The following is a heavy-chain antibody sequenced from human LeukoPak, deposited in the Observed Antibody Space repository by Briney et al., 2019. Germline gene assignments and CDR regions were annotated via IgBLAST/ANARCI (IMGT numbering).Heavy chain of an antibody. J-gene: IGHJ4*02. CDR2: IYYSGTT. D-gene: IGHD3-22*01. Sequence: PSETLSLTCTVSGGSISSHYWSWFRQTPGERPEWIAFIYYSGTTNYNPSLKGRVTISIDSSKNQFSLKLSSVTAADTAIYYCARGTGFYDSSGHYYWGYFDSWGQGILVPVSS. V-gene: IGHV4-59*11. CDR1: GGSISSHY. CDR3: ARGTGFYDSSGHYYWGYFDS.